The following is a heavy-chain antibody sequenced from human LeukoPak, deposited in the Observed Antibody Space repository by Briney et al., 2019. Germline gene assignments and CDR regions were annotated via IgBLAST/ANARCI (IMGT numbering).Heavy chain of an antibody. Sequence: ASVKVSCKASGYTFTGYYMHWVRQAPGQGLEWMGWINPNSGGTNYARKFQGRVTMTRDTSISTAYMELSRLRSDDTAVYYCARGKKGDRNWFDPWGQGTLVTVST. D-gene: IGHD3-16*01. CDR1: GYTFTGYY. J-gene: IGHJ5*02. V-gene: IGHV1-2*02. CDR3: ARGKKGDRNWFDP. CDR2: INPNSGGT.